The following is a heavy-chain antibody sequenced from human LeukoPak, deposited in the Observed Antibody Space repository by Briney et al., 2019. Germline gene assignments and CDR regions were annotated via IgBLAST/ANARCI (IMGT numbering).Heavy chain of an antibody. CDR3: ARVEITMVRGVMRIDP. CDR1: GGSFSSYY. Sequence: SETLSLTCAVYGGSFSSYYWSWIRQPPGKGLEGMGDIYYSGSTNYNPSLKRRVTISVDTSKNQFSLKLSSVTAAATAVYYCARVEITMVRGVMRIDPWGQGTLVTVSS. D-gene: IGHD3-10*01. CDR2: IYYSGST. J-gene: IGHJ5*02. V-gene: IGHV4-59*01.